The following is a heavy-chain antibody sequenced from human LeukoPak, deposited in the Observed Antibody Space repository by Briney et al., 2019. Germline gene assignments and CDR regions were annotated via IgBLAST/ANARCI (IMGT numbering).Heavy chain of an antibody. V-gene: IGHV4-61*01. CDR3: ARGRSYGFDFDS. D-gene: IGHD5-18*01. Sequence: SETLSLTCDVSGVSINTCRYYWTWIRQPPGKGLEWIGYKYYSGSTRYNSSLRSRLTISLDTSKNQFSLRLTSVTAADTAVYYCARGRSYGFDFDSWGPGTLVIVSS. CDR1: GVSINTCRYY. J-gene: IGHJ4*02. CDR2: KYYSGST.